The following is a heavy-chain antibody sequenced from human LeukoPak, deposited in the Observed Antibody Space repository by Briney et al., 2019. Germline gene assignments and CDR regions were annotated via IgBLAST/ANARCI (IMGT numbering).Heavy chain of an antibody. D-gene: IGHD3-10*01. CDR1: GFTFSDYY. CDR2: ISSSSNTI. V-gene: IGHV3-11*01. Sequence: GGSLRLSCAASGFTFSDYYMSWIRQAPGKGLEWVSYISSSSNTIYYADSVKGRFTISRDNSKNTLYLQMNSLKTEDTAVYYCVVMIRGAITLGQGTLVTVSS. J-gene: IGHJ5*02. CDR3: VVMIRGAIT.